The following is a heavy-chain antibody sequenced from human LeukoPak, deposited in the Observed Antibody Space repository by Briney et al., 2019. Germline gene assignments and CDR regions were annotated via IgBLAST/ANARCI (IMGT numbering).Heavy chain of an antibody. CDR3: ARSGTYYDILTGYYNPSGFDY. Sequence: GRSLRLSCAASGFTFDDYAMHWVRQAPGKGLEWVSGISWNSGSIGYADSVKGRFTISRDNAKNSLYLQMNSLRAEDTAVYYCARSGTYYDILTGYYNPSGFDYWGQGTLVTVSS. V-gene: IGHV3-9*01. D-gene: IGHD3-9*01. CDR2: ISWNSGSI. J-gene: IGHJ4*02. CDR1: GFTFDDYA.